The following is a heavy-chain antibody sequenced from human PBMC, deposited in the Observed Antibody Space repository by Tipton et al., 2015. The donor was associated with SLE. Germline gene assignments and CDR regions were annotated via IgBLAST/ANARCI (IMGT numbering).Heavy chain of an antibody. Sequence: LRLSCTVSGGSISSSSYYWGWIRQPPGKGLEWIGSIYYSGSTYYNPSLKSLVTISVDTPKNQFSLKLTSVTAADTAVYYCARQGEYSHWTGFWFDPWGQGSLVTVSS. CDR1: GGSISSSSYY. D-gene: IGHD3/OR15-3a*01. V-gene: IGHV4-39*01. CDR3: ARQGEYSHWTGFWFDP. J-gene: IGHJ5*02. CDR2: IYYSGST.